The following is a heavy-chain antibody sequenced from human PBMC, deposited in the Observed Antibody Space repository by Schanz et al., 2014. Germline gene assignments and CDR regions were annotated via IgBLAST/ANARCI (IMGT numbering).Heavy chain of an antibody. CDR2: SSYDVSIK. CDR1: GFTFSSYA. V-gene: IGHV3-30*04. J-gene: IGHJ3*02. Sequence: QVQLVESGGGVVQPGRSLRLSCAASGFTFSSYAMRWVRQAPGKGLEWVALSSYDVSIKDYSDSVKGRFTISRDNSKDTLYLQMTSLRGEDTAVYYCARENLNWEAFDIWGQGTVVTVSS. D-gene: IGHD7-27*01. CDR3: ARENLNWEAFDI.